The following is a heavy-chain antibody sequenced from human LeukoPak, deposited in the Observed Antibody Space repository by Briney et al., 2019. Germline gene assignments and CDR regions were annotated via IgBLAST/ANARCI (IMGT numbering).Heavy chain of an antibody. CDR1: GGSISSGDYY. D-gene: IGHD5-12*01. J-gene: IGHJ4*02. V-gene: IGHV4-30-4*01. CDR2: IHDSGRT. CDR3: ASFYVDIVAREPIVVDY. Sequence: SQTLSLTCTVSGGSISSGDYYWSWIRQPPGKGLEWIGYIHDSGRTYYNAPLKSRVTISVDTSKNQFSLKVNSVTAADTAIYYCASFYVDIVAREPIVVDYWGQGTLVTVST.